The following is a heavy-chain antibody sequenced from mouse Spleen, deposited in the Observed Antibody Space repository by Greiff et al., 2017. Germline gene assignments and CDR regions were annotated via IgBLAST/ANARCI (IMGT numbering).Heavy chain of an antibody. CDR1: GYTFTDYE. J-gene: IGHJ4*01. CDR3: TRPPITTVVATDAMDY. CDR2: IDPETGGT. Sequence: QVQLQQSGAELVRPGASVTLSCKASGYTFTDYEMHWVKQTPVHGLEWIGAIDPETGGTAYNQKFKGKAILTADKSSSTAYMELRSLTSEDSAVYYCTRPPITTVVATDAMDYWGQGTSVTVSS. D-gene: IGHD1-1*01. V-gene: IGHV1-15*01.